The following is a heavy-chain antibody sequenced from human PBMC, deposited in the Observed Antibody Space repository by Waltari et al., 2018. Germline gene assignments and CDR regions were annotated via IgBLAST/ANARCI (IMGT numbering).Heavy chain of an antibody. J-gene: IGHJ4*02. CDR3: ARLPTKYFDSLGWGFFDQ. V-gene: IGHV4-59*08. Sequence: HVQLQESGPGLVKPSETLALTCTVSGDFLSDDQWPWIRQAPGKGLEWIAYLRNTGGTKCTPSLESRVTVSAVTSKKQFSLRLTSVTAADTAVYYCARLPTKYFDSLGWGFFDQWGQGILVTVSS. D-gene: IGHD3-22*01. CDR2: LRNTGGT. CDR1: GDFLSDDQ.